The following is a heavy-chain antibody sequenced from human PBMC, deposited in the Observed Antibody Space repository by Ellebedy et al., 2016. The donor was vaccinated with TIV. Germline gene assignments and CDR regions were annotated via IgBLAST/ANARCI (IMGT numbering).Heavy chain of an antibody. D-gene: IGHD6-19*01. Sequence: GESLKISCAASGFTFSTYAMGWVRQAPGKGPEWVSTIYSGGAAYYGDSVKGRFTVSRDNSKNTVYLQMNSLRVEDTAVYFCARNRDANGWYVDLWGQGTLVTVSS. V-gene: IGHV3-23*05. J-gene: IGHJ5*02. CDR1: GFTFSTYA. CDR2: IYSGGAA. CDR3: ARNRDANGWYVDL.